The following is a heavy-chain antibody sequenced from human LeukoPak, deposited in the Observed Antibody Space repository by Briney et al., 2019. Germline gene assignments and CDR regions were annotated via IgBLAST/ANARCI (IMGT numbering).Heavy chain of an antibody. D-gene: IGHD6-19*01. CDR1: GGSISSYY. CDR2: IYHSGST. V-gene: IGHV4-38-2*02. Sequence: PSETLSLTCTVSGGSISSYYWGWIRQPPGKGLEWIGSIYHSGSTYYNPSLKSRVTISVDTSKNQFSLKPSSVTAADTAVYYCAREDQWLTNHDAFDIWGQGTMVTVSS. J-gene: IGHJ3*02. CDR3: AREDQWLTNHDAFDI.